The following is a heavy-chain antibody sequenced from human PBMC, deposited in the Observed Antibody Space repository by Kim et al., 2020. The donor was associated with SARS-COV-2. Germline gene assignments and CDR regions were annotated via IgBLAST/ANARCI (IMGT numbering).Heavy chain of an antibody. D-gene: IGHD2-2*03. V-gene: IGHV4-59*08. CDR1: GGSISSYY. Sequence: SETLSLTCTVSGGSISSYYWSWIRQPPGKGLEWIGYIYYSGSTNYNPSLKSRITISVDTSKNQFSLKLSSVTAADTAVSYCARHGGQLMDHDAFDIWGQG. CDR3: ARHGGQLMDHDAFDI. CDR2: IYYSGST. J-gene: IGHJ3*02.